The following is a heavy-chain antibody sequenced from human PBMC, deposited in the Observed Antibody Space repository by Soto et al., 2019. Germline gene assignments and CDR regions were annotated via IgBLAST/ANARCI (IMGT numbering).Heavy chain of an antibody. CDR2: ISGSGGST. Sequence: GGSLRLSCAASGFTFSSYAMSWVRQAPGKGLEWVSAISGSGGSTYYADSVKGRFTISRDNSKNTLYLQMNSLRAEDTAVYYCAKGAKVLRFLEWLLFSERWGQGTLVTVSS. V-gene: IGHV3-23*01. CDR1: GFTFSSYA. D-gene: IGHD3-3*01. CDR3: AKGAKVLRFLEWLLFSER. J-gene: IGHJ4*02.